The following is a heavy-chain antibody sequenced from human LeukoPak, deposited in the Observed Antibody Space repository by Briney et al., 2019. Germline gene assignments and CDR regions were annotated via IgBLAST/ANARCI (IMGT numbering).Heavy chain of an antibody. Sequence: GGSLRLSCAASGFTFSNYAMSWVRQAPGKGLEWVSAISGSGAYTYYADSVKGRFTISRDNSKNTLYLQMNRLRDEDTAVYYCASRPHGDYPYFDYWGQGTLVTVSS. CDR2: ISGSGAYT. V-gene: IGHV3-23*01. J-gene: IGHJ4*02. CDR3: ASRPHGDYPYFDY. CDR1: GFTFSNYA. D-gene: IGHD4-17*01.